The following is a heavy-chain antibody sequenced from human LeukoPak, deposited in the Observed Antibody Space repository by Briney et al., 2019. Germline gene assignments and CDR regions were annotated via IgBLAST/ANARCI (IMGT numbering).Heavy chain of an antibody. D-gene: IGHD3-10*01. V-gene: IGHV1-2*02. Sequence: EASVKVSCKASGYTFTGYYMHWVRQAPGQGLEWMGWINPNSGGTNYAQKFQGRVTMTRDTSISTAYMELSRLRSDDTAVYYCARDQSYYYGSGSYDGLGYGMDVWGQGTTVTVSS. CDR1: GYTFTGYY. CDR3: ARDQSYYYGSGSYDGLGYGMDV. J-gene: IGHJ6*02. CDR2: INPNSGGT.